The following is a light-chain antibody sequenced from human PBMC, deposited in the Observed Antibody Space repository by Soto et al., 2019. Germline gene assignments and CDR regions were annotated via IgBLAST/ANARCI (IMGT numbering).Light chain of an antibody. CDR3: QQYGSSGT. J-gene: IGKJ1*01. Sequence: DSVLTQSPSTLSLSPGERATRSCRASRSISTYLAWYQQKPGQAPRLLIYGASNRATGIPERFSGSGSGTDFTLTISRLEPEDFAVYYCQQYGSSGTFGQGTKVDIK. CDR2: GAS. V-gene: IGKV3-20*01. CDR1: RSISTY.